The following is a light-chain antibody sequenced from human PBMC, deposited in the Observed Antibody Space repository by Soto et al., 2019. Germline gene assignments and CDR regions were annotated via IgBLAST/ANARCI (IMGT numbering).Light chain of an antibody. CDR1: ESVASSY. Sequence: EMVLTQSPGALSLSPGEGATLSCRASESVASSYLAWYQQIPGQAPRLLIYGASSRATGIPDRFSGSGSGTDFTLTITRLQPEDFAVYYCQQYGRSPWTSGQGTKVDI. CDR3: QQYGRSPWT. V-gene: IGKV3-20*01. CDR2: GAS. J-gene: IGKJ1*01.